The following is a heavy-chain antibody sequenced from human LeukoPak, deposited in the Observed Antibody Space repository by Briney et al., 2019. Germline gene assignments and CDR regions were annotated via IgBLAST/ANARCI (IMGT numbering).Heavy chain of an antibody. J-gene: IGHJ4*02. D-gene: IGHD3-10*01. CDR3: AKEGYYGSGSFPDH. V-gene: IGHV3-30*18. Sequence: GRSLRLSCAASGFTFSSYGMHWVRQAPGKGLEWVAVISHDGSNECYADSVRGRFTISRDNSKNTLYLQLNSLGAEDTAVYYCAKEGYYGSGSFPDHWGQGTLVTVSP. CDR2: ISHDGSNE. CDR1: GFTFSSYG.